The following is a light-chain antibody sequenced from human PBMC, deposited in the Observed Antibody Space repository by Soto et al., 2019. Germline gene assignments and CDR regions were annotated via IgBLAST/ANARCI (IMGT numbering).Light chain of an antibody. V-gene: IGKV1-27*01. Sequence: DIQLTQSPSSLSASVGERVTITCRASQGISNYLAWYQQKPGEVPKLLIYAASTLQSGVPPRFSGSGSGTDFILIISSLQPEDVATYYCQQYHSAPHTFGQGTKLEIK. CDR1: QGISNY. CDR2: AAS. J-gene: IGKJ2*01. CDR3: QQYHSAPHT.